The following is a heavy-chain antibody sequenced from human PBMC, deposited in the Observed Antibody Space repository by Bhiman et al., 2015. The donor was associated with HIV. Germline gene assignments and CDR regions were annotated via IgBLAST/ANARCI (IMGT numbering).Heavy chain of an antibody. CDR2: IKEDGSET. CDR3: VKPKVKGRATVGFDY. Sequence: EVQLLQSGGGLVRPGGSLRLSCVGSGFSFSDYWMSWIRQAPGKGLEWVASIKEDGSETHFEDYVKGRLTISRDNSKNTVYLQMNSLRSEDTAVYFCVKPKVKGRATVGFDYWGQGTLGHRLL. J-gene: IGHJ4*02. D-gene: IGHD1-26*01. CDR1: GFSFSDYW. V-gene: IGHV3-7*02.